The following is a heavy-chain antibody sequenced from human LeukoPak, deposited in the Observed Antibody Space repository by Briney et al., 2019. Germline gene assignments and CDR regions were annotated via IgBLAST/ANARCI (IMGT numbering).Heavy chain of an antibody. CDR3: ARGRVPVYYDSSGYGRHFDY. CDR2: INHSGST. Sequence: SETLSPTCAVYGGSSSGYYWSWIRQPPGKGLEWIGEINHSGSTNYNPSLKSRVTISVDTSKNQFSLKLSSVTAADTAVYYCARGRVPVYYDSSGYGRHFDYWGQGTLVTVSS. J-gene: IGHJ4*02. CDR1: GGSSSGYY. V-gene: IGHV4-34*01. D-gene: IGHD3-22*01.